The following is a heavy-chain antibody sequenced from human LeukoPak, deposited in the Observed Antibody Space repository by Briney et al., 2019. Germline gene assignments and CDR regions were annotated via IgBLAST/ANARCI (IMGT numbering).Heavy chain of an antibody. V-gene: IGHV4-61*01. CDR1: GGSISSGSYY. CDR2: IYSSGST. CDR3: AREASAVGATGGFFDY. D-gene: IGHD1-26*01. J-gene: IGHJ4*02. Sequence: PSQTLSLTCTVSGGSISSGSYYWSWVRQPPGKGLEWIGYIYSSGSTNYNPSLKSRVTISLDMSKTQFSLRLSSVTAADTAVYYCAREASAVGATGGFFDYWGQGTLVTVSS.